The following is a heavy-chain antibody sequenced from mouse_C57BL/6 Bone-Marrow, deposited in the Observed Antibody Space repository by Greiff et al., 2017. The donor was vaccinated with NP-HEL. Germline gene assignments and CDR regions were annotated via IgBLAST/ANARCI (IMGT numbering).Heavy chain of an antibody. V-gene: IGHV2-9*01. Sequence: VQLVESGPGLVAPSQSLSITCTVSGFSLTSYGVDWVRQPPGKGLEWLGVIWGGGSTNYNSALMSRLSISKDNSKSQVFLKMNSLQTDDTAMYYCANRRGGLRRGGYYAMDYWGQGTSVTVSS. D-gene: IGHD2-4*01. J-gene: IGHJ4*01. CDR3: ANRRGGLRRGGYYAMDY. CDR1: GFSLTSYG. CDR2: IWGGGST.